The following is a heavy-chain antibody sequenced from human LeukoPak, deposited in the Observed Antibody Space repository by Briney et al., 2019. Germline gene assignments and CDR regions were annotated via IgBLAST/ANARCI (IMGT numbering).Heavy chain of an antibody. CDR2: ITPMFGAP. D-gene: IGHD3-22*01. CDR1: GGTFGSYG. V-gene: IGHV1-69*13. J-gene: IGHJ3*02. Sequence: ASVTVSCKASGGTFGSYGNSRLRQAPGQGREWMGGITPMFGAPKYPQQFEDRVAITPDVSTSQAYMELSRLRSEDTAVYYCAREITVIRGSRDAFNIWGQGTMVTVSS. CDR3: AREITVIRGSRDAFNI.